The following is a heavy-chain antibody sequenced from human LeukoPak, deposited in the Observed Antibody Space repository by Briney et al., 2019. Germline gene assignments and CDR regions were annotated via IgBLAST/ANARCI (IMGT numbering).Heavy chain of an antibody. CDR2: IYHSGST. J-gene: IGHJ2*01. Sequence: PSGTLSLTCAVSGGSISSSNWWSWVRQPPGKGLEWIGEIYHSGSTNYNPSLKSRVTISVDKSKNQFSLKLSSVTAADTAVYYCASQGGYCSGGGCYSNLYWYFDLWGRGTLVTVSS. CDR1: GGSISSSNW. V-gene: IGHV4-4*02. D-gene: IGHD2-15*01. CDR3: ASQGGYCSGGGCYSNLYWYFDL.